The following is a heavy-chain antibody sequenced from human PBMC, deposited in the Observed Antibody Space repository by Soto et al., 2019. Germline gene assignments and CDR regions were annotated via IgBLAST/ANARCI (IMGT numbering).Heavy chain of an antibody. CDR1: GFAVSSYS. Sequence: GGSLRLSCAASGFAVSSYSMHWVRQAPGKGLEWVAAMSFDGNSKYFADSVKGRFKISRDTSKNTWSLEMESLGVEDSALYHCTRGRPMIANDYFEYWGQGTQVTVSS. CDR2: MSFDGNSK. J-gene: IGHJ4*02. CDR3: TRGRPMIANDYFEY. V-gene: IGHV3-30-3*01. D-gene: IGHD2-21*01.